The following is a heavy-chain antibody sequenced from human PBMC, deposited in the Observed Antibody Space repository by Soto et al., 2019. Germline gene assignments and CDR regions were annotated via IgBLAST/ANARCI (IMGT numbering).Heavy chain of an antibody. Sequence: QVQLVQSGAEVKKPGSSVKVSCKASGGTFSSYAISWVRQAPGQGLEWMGGIIPIFGTANYAQKFQGRVTITADEPTSTAYMELSSLRSEDTAVYYCALSTTVGGDYYYGMDVWGQGTTVTVSS. CDR3: ALSTTVGGDYYYGMDV. CDR1: GGTFSSYA. J-gene: IGHJ6*02. D-gene: IGHD4-4*01. V-gene: IGHV1-69*01. CDR2: IIPIFGTA.